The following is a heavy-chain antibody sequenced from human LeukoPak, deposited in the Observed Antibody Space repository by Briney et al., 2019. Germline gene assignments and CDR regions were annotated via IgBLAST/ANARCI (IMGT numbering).Heavy chain of an antibody. J-gene: IGHJ3*02. Sequence: SETLSLTCAVSGYSISSGYYWGWIRQPPGKGLGWIGSIYHSGSTYYNPSLKSRVTISVDTSKNQFSLKLSSVTAADTAVYYCAEGLGGGAFDIWGQGTMVTVSS. CDR1: GYSISSGYY. V-gene: IGHV4-38-2*01. D-gene: IGHD3-16*01. CDR2: IYHSGST. CDR3: AEGLGGGAFDI.